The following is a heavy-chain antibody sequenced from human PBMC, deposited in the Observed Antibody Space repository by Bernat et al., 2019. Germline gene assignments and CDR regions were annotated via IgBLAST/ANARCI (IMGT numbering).Heavy chain of an antibody. D-gene: IGHD2-21*02. CDR3: SRPSGGDGDRGFDS. CDR2: IGGSGGNT. V-gene: IGHV3-23*01. J-gene: IGHJ4*02. CDR1: GFTFSNYS. Sequence: DVQLLESGGGLVQPGGSLRLSCAASGFTFSNYSMSWVRQAPGKGLELVSAIGGSGGNTYSAECVKGRFTISREKSENILYLQMNSLRAEDTAVYSCSRPSGGDGDRGFDSWDQGTLVTVSS.